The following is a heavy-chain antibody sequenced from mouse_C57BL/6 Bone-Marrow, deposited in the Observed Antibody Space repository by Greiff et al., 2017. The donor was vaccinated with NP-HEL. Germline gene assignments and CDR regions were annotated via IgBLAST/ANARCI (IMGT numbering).Heavy chain of an antibody. D-gene: IGHD1-1*01. J-gene: IGHJ2*01. CDR2: INPSSGYT. CDR3: ARNFITTVVATPYYFDY. CDR1: GYTFTSYW. Sequence: QVQLQQSGAELAKPGASVKLSCKASGYTFTSYWMHWVKQRPGQGLEWIGYINPSSGYTKYNQKFKDKATLTADKSSSTAYMQLSSLTYEDSAVYYCARNFITTVVATPYYFDYWGQGTTLTVSS. V-gene: IGHV1-7*01.